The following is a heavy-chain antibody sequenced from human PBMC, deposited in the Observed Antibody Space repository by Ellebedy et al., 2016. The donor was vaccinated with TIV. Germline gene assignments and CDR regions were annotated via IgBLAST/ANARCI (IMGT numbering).Heavy chain of an antibody. CDR3: AKDSSGYYYFDT. D-gene: IGHD3-22*01. V-gene: IGHV4-31*03. J-gene: IGHJ4*02. Sequence: MPSETLSLTCTVSGGPISGAGYYWTWIRQHPGKGLEWIGYIYYRRRDYYNPSLKSRVTISLDTSKNQFSRKLSSVTAADTAVYYCAKDSSGYYYFDTWGQGTLVTVSS. CDR1: GGPISGAGYY. CDR2: IYYRRRD.